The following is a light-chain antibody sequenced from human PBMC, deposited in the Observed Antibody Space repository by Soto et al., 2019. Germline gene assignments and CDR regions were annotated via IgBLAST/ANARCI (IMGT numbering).Light chain of an antibody. CDR2: GAS. CDR1: QSVSTN. V-gene: IGKV3-15*01. J-gene: IGKJ1*01. Sequence: IVMTQSPANLSLSPGARATLSCRASQSVSTNLAWYQQKHGQGPRLLIYGASTGATGIPARFSGSVSGTEGTITISSLEKEDGSMYYCQQRSKMPLTFGHGTKVDIK. CDR3: QQRSKMPLT.